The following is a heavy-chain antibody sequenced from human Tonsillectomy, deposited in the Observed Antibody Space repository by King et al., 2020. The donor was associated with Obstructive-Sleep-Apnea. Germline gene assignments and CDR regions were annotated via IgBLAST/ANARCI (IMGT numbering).Heavy chain of an antibody. V-gene: IGHV4-59*08. CDR2: MYYSGNT. Sequence: VQLQESGPGLVKPSVTLSLTCTVSGASISNYYWSWIRQPPGKGLEWIGYMYYSGNTNYNPSLKSRVTISVDTSKIQFSLRLSSVTAADTAVYYCARHRGVEDYGDYGDYFDYWGQGTLVTVSS. CDR1: GASISNYY. J-gene: IGHJ4*02. CDR3: ARHRGVEDYGDYGDYFDY. D-gene: IGHD4-17*01.